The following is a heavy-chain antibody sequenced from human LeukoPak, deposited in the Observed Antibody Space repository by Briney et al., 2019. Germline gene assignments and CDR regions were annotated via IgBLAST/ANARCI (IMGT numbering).Heavy chain of an antibody. J-gene: IGHJ4*02. Sequence: SETLSLTCAVSGGSISSYYWSWIRQPPGKGLEWIGYIYYSGSTNYNPSLKSRVTISVDTSKNQFSLKLSSVTAADTAVYYCARHGTMVRGVIIQPFDYWGQGTLVTVSS. V-gene: IGHV4-59*08. CDR2: IYYSGST. CDR3: ARHGTMVRGVIIQPFDY. D-gene: IGHD3-10*01. CDR1: GGSISSYY.